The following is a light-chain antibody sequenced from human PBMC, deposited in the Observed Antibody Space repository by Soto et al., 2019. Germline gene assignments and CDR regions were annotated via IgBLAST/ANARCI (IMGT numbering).Light chain of an antibody. Sequence: QSVLTQPASVSGSPGQSITISCTGTSSDVGGYNRVSWYQQHPAKATKLLIFEASKRPSGVSNRFSGSKSGNTASLTISGLQAEDEADYYCCSFAGSSTVVFGGGTKLTVL. CDR3: CSFAGSSTVV. J-gene: IGLJ2*01. CDR1: SSDVGGYNR. CDR2: EAS. V-gene: IGLV2-23*01.